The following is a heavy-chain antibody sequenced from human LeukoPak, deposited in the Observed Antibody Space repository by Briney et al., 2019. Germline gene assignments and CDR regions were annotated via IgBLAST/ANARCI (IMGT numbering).Heavy chain of an antibody. J-gene: IGHJ5*02. CDR3: ARGLSTSWLPPFDT. Sequence: ASVKVSCKASGYTFTSYYLHWVRQAPGQGLEWMGWINPNSGATNYAQHFQGRVTMTRDRSISTVYVDLRRLTSDDTAVYYCARGLSTSWLPPFDTWGQGTLVTVSS. V-gene: IGHV1-2*02. CDR1: GYTFTSYY. D-gene: IGHD6-13*01. CDR2: INPNSGAT.